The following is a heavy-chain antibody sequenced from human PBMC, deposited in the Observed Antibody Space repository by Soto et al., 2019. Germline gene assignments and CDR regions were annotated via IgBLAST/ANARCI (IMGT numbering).Heavy chain of an antibody. D-gene: IGHD3-9*01. CDR2: INPSGGST. V-gene: IGHV1-46*03. CDR3: ARDEGQVLRYFDWLSSYFDY. Sequence: ASVKVSCEASGYTFTSYYMHWVRQAPEQGLEWMGIINPSGGSTSYAQKFQGRVTMTRDTSTSTVYMELSSLRSEDTAVYYCARDEGQVLRYFDWLSSYFDYWGQGTLVTVSS. CDR1: GYTFTSYY. J-gene: IGHJ4*02.